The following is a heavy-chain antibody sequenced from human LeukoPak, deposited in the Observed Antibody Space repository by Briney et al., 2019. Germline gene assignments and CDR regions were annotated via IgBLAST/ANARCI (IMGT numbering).Heavy chain of an antibody. D-gene: IGHD2-15*01. V-gene: IGHV3-23*01. CDR1: GFTFSSHG. Sequence: PGGSLRLSCAASGFTFSSHGMNWVRQAPGKGLEWVSGISPSGGITYYTDSVKGRFTISRDNSKNTVSLQMNSLRGEDTAVYYCAKAPVTTCRGAFCYPFDYWGLGTLVTVSS. CDR2: ISPSGGIT. CDR3: AKAPVTTCRGAFCYPFDY. J-gene: IGHJ4*02.